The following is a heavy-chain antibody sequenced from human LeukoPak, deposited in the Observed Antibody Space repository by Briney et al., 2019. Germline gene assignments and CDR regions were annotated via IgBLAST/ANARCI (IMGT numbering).Heavy chain of an antibody. V-gene: IGHV3-7*04. Sequence: GGSLRLSCAASGFTFSTYWMSWVRLAPGKGLEWVANIKQDGSEKYYVDSVKGRFTISRDNAKKSLYLQMNSLRAEDTAVYYCARAGFWSDVDAFDIWGQGTTVTVSS. J-gene: IGHJ3*02. CDR3: ARAGFWSDVDAFDI. CDR1: GFTFSTYW. D-gene: IGHD3-3*01. CDR2: IKQDGSEK.